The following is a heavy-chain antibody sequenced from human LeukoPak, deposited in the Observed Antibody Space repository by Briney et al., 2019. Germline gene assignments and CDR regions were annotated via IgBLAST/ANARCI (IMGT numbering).Heavy chain of an antibody. V-gene: IGHV3-21*01. D-gene: IGHD2-15*01. J-gene: IGHJ4*02. Sequence: KPGRSLRLSCAASGFTFSSYSMNWVRQAPGKGLEWVSSISSSSSYIYYADSVKGRFTISRDNAKNSLYLQMNSLRAEDTAVYYCARTACSGGSCYSWGFDYWGQGTLVTVSS. CDR3: ARTACSGGSCYSWGFDY. CDR2: ISSSSSYI. CDR1: GFTFSSYS.